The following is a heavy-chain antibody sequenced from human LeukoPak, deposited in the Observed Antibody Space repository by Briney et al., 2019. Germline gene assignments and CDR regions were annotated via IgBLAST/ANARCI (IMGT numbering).Heavy chain of an antibody. J-gene: IGHJ4*02. CDR1: GFTFSSYP. CDR2: ISSSGYTI. Sequence: PGGSLRLSCAASGFTFSSYPMNWVRQAPGKGLEWLSYISSSGYTIYYADSVKGRFSISRDNAKNSLFLQMNSLRDEDTAVYYCARDPPRYCSDGSCYHDYWGQGTLSPSPQ. V-gene: IGHV3-48*02. CDR3: ARDPPRYCSDGSCYHDY. D-gene: IGHD2-15*01.